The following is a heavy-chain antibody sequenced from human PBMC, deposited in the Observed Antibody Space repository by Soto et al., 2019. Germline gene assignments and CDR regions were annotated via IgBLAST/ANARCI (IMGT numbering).Heavy chain of an antibody. CDR2: IRSKANSYAT. CDR1: GFTFSGSA. J-gene: IGHJ4*02. D-gene: IGHD3-16*02. V-gene: IGHV3-73*01. CDR3: TRQRGGIGIDY. Sequence: GGSLRLSCAASGFTFSGSAMHWVRQASGKGLEWVGRIRSKANSYATAYAASVKGRFTISRDDSKNTGYLQMNSLKTDDAAVYDCTRQRGGIGIDYWGQGTLVTVSS.